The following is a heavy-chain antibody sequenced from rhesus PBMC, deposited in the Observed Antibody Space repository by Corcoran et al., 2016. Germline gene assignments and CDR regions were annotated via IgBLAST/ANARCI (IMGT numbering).Heavy chain of an antibody. V-gene: IGHV3-16*01. Sequence: EVQLVESGGGLVQPGGSLRLSCAASGFTFSNYWLSWVGRIKNKADGGTAAYAESVKGRFTISRDDSKNTLYLQMNSLKTEDTAVYYCTRDGGWGDINDYWGQGVLVTVSS. CDR1: GFTFSNYW. CDR2: IKNKADGGTA. D-gene: IGHD3-34*01. CDR3: TRDGGWGDINDY. J-gene: IGHJ4*01.